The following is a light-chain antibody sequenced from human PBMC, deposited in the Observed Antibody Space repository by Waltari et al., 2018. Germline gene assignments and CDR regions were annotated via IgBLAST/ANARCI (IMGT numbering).Light chain of an antibody. CDR1: QGIRRY. V-gene: IGKV3-20*01. CDR3: QNQVRLPAT. CDR2: GAS. Sequence: EVVLTQSPGTLSLSPGERATLFCRASQGIRRYLVWYQQRPGQAPRLLIYGASIRAASIPYRFSGSVSGTDFALSISRLEPEDFAVYYCQNQVRLPATFGQGTTVEIK. J-gene: IGKJ1*01.